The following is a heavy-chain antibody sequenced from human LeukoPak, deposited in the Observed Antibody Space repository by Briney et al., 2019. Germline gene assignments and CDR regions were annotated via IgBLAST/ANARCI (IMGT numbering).Heavy chain of an antibody. CDR2: VDPEDSET. CDR1: GYTFTSYD. Sequence: ASVKVSCKASGYTFTSYDINWVRQATGQALESMGLVDPEDSETIYAEKFQGRVTITADTSTDTAYMELSSLRSEDTAVYYCATASSAITIFGVVIVNNAFDIWGQGTMVTVSS. CDR3: ATASSAITIFGVVIVNNAFDI. V-gene: IGHV1-69-2*01. J-gene: IGHJ3*02. D-gene: IGHD3-3*01.